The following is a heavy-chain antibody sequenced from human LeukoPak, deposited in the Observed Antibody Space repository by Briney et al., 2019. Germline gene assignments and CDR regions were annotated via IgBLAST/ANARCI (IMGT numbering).Heavy chain of an antibody. CDR2: INPSGGST. J-gene: IGHJ2*01. CDR3: ARDLRRDVYNRDWYLDL. Sequence: ASVKVSCKASGYTFPSYSMHWVRQAPGQGLEWMGIINPSGGSTSYAQKFQGRVTMTRDTSTSTVYMDLSSLRSEDTAVYYCARDLRRDVYNRDWYLDLWGRGTLVTVSP. V-gene: IGHV1-46*01. CDR1: GYTFPSYS. D-gene: IGHD5-24*01.